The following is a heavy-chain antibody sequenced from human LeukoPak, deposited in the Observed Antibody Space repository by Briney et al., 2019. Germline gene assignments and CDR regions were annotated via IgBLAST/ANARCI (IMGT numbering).Heavy chain of an antibody. D-gene: IGHD4-17*01. Sequence: SETLSLTCTVSGGSISSSSYYWGWIRQPPGKGLEWIGSIYYSGSTNYNPSLKSRVTISVDTSKNQFSLKLSSVTAADTAVYYCASRLYHTDYGDYGFDYWGQGTLVTVSS. CDR3: ASRLYHTDYGDYGFDY. CDR2: IYYSGST. CDR1: GGSISSSSYY. V-gene: IGHV4-39*07. J-gene: IGHJ4*02.